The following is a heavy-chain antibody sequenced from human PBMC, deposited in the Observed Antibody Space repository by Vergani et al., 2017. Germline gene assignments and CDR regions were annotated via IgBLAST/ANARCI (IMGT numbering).Heavy chain of an antibody. V-gene: IGHV3-30*02. CDR1: GFTLSNYD. CDR2: IQFDGSNQ. Sequence: QVQLVESGGGVVQRGGSLRLSCATSGFTLSNYDMQWIRQGPGKGLEFVAFIQFDGSNQYYADSVKGRFTLSRDFSKNTRYLQMNSLRTDDTATYYCAKHFSGWGIDYWGQGTQVIVSS. J-gene: IGHJ4*02. CDR3: AKHFSGWGIDY. D-gene: IGHD6-19*01.